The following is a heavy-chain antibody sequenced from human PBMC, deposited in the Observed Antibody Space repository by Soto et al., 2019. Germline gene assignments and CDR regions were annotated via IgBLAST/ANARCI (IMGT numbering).Heavy chain of an antibody. CDR3: ARGVSGDYDGYYYYYYGRDV. D-gene: IGHD4-17*01. CDR1: GGTFSSYA. CDR2: IIPIFGTA. J-gene: IGHJ6*04. Sequence: SVKVSCKASGGTFSSYAISWVRQAPGQGLEWMGGIIPIFGTANYAQKFQGRVTITADESTSTAYMELSSLRSEDTAVYYCARGVSGDYDGYYYYYYGRDVWGKGPTVTVPS. V-gene: IGHV1-69*13.